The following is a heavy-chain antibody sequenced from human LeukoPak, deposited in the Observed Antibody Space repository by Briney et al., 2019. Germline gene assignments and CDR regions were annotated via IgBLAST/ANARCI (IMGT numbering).Heavy chain of an antibody. CDR1: GFTFSGSA. J-gene: IGHJ4*02. CDR3: ARDLSGVTGYTYGRGIDY. CDR2: IRSKAD. D-gene: IGHD5-18*01. V-gene: IGHV3-73*01. Sequence: PGGSLRLSCAASGFTFSGSAIHWVRQASGKGLDWVGRIRSKADYSASVKGKFTTSRDDSKNTAYLQMNSLRAEDTAVYYCARDLSGVTGYTYGRGIDYWGQGTLVTVSS.